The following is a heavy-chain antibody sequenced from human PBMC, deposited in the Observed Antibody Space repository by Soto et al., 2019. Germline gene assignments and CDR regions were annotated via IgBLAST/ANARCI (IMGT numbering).Heavy chain of an antibody. CDR1: GGSISSGGYS. D-gene: IGHD6-19*01. V-gene: IGHV4-30-2*01. J-gene: IGHJ4*02. Sequence: SETLSLTCAVSGGSISSGGYSWSWIRQPPGKGLEWIGYIYHSGSTYYNPSLKSRVTIAVDTSKNQFSLKLSSVTAADTAVYYCARADNIAVAGFDYWGQGTLVTVSS. CDR3: ARADNIAVAGFDY. CDR2: IYHSGST.